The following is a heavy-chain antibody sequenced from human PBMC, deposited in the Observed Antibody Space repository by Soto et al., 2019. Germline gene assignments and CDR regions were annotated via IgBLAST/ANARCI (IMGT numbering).Heavy chain of an antibody. CDR1: GDFFSRYY. CDR2: MNYSGSS. V-gene: IGHV4-34*01. D-gene: IGHD2-21*02. CDR3: VRGRGEECGLGDSGHNWFDP. Sequence: PSETLSLTCTVYGDFFSRYYWSWIRQPPGKGLEWIGEMNYSGSSNYSPSLKGRLSILVDTANKQFTLRLTSVTAADTAMYYCVRGRGEECGLGDSGHNWFDPWGQGTLVTVSS. J-gene: IGHJ5*02.